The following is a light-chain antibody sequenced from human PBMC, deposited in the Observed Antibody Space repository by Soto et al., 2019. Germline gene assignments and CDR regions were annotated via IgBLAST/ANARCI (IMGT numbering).Light chain of an antibody. Sequence: AIQMTQCPSSLSASVGDGVTITCRASQGITTYLSWFQQRPGKAPKLLTYAASSLQSGVPSRFRGGGSGTVFTLTIGSLQPEDFATYYCLQDHSYPWTFGQGTKVELK. CDR3: LQDHSYPWT. J-gene: IGKJ1*01. CDR2: AAS. V-gene: IGKV1-6*01. CDR1: QGITTY.